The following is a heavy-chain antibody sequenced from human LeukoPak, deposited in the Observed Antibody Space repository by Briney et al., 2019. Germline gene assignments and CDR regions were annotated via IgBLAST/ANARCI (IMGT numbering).Heavy chain of an antibody. CDR2: IIPIFGTA. J-gene: IGHJ4*02. V-gene: IGHV1-69*13. CDR1: GGTFSSYA. CDR3: ARGRPPYGDYLYYFDY. Sequence: SVKVSCKASGGTFSSYAINWVRQAPGQGLEWMGGIIPIFGTANYAQKFQGRVTITADESTSTAYMELSSLRSEDTAVYYCARGRPPYGDYLYYFDYWGQGTLVTVSS. D-gene: IGHD4-17*01.